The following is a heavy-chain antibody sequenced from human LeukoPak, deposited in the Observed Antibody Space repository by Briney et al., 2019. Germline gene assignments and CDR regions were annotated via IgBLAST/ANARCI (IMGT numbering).Heavy chain of an antibody. Sequence: GGSLRLSCEASGFTFSSYWMSWVRQAPGKGLEWVANIKQDGSEKYYVDSVKGRFTISRDNAKNSLYLQMNSLRAEDTAVYYCARDFSLTRLERPFDYWGQGTLVTFSS. CDR3: ARDFSLTRLERPFDY. J-gene: IGHJ4*02. CDR2: IKQDGSEK. D-gene: IGHD1-1*01. V-gene: IGHV3-7*01. CDR1: GFTFSSYW.